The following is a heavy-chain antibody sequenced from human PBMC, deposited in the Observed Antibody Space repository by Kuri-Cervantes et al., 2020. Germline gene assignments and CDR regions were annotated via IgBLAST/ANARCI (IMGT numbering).Heavy chain of an antibody. Sequence: LSLTCAASGFTFTTYSMNWVRQAPGKGLEWVSSISVTSSYIYYADSVEGRFTISRDNAKNSLYLQMNNLRAEDTAVYYCARELWGGYCSDGTCSDFDYWGQGTLVTVSS. D-gene: IGHD2-15*01. J-gene: IGHJ4*02. CDR3: ARELWGGYCSDGTCSDFDY. CDR1: GFTFTTYS. CDR2: ISVTSSYI. V-gene: IGHV3-21*01.